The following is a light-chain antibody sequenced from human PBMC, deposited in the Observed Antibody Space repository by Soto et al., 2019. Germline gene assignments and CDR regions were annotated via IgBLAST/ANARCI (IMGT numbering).Light chain of an antibody. CDR2: NNS. V-gene: IGLV1-40*01. Sequence: QSALTQPPSVSGAPGQRVTISCTGSSSNFGAGFDVHWYQQLPGTVPKLLIYNNSRRPSGVPDRFSGSKSGTSASLAITGLQAGDEAHYYCQSYDISLTGFWIFGGGTKLTVL. CDR3: QSYDISLTGFWI. J-gene: IGLJ2*01. CDR1: SSNFGAGFD.